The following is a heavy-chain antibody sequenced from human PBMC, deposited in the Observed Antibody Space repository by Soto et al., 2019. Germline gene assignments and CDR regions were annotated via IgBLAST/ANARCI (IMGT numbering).Heavy chain of an antibody. CDR1: GGSISGFD. CDR3: ARLNWNFALYYYYYMDV. D-gene: IGHD1-7*01. CDR2: IYYSGST. Sequence: SVTLCLSWSVSGGSISGFDCRWILKTPGKGLEWIGYIYYSGSTNYNPSLKSRVTISVDTSKNQFSLKLSSVTAADTAVYYCARLNWNFALYYYYYMDVWRNRTTVTVSS. V-gene: IGHV4-59*01. J-gene: IGHJ6*03.